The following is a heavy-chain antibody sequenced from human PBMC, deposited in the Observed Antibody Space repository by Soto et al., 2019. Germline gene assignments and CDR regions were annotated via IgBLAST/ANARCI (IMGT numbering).Heavy chain of an antibody. CDR2: ISAYNGNA. CDR1: GYTFTSYG. D-gene: IGHD2-15*01. V-gene: IGHV1-18*01. J-gene: IGHJ3*02. CDR3: ARDASVVVVAATPFDI. Sequence: GASVKVSCKASGYTFTSYGISWVRQAPGQGLEWMGWISAYNGNANYAQKLQGRVTMTTDTSTSTAYMELRSLRSDDTAVYYCARDASVVVVAATPFDIWGQGTRVTVAS.